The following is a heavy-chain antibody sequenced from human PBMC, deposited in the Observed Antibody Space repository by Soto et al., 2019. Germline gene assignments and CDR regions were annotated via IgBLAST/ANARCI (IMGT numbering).Heavy chain of an antibody. Sequence: QITLKESGPTLVKPTQTLTLTCTFSGFSLSTNGVGVGWIRQPPGKALEWLALIYWDDDKRYSPSLRSRLTITKDTSKKQVVLTMTNMDPVDTATYYCAHSSLTMIRGLIVRRGFDPWGQGTLVTVSS. V-gene: IGHV2-5*02. D-gene: IGHD3-10*01. CDR1: GFSLSTNGVG. CDR2: IYWDDDK. CDR3: AHSSLTMIRGLIVRRGFDP. J-gene: IGHJ5*02.